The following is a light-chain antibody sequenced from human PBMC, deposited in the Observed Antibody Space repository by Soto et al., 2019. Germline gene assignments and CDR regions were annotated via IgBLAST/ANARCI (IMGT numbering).Light chain of an antibody. Sequence: VIWMTQSPSFLSAIRGDRVTISCRMSQDIGHYLAWYRQKPGKAPELLIYDTSRLQTGAPSRFSGSGSGTYFTLTISSLQPEDFATYYCQQYYTFPLYTFGQGTKLEI. CDR2: DTS. CDR3: QQYYTFPLYT. V-gene: IGKV1D-8*01. J-gene: IGKJ2*01. CDR1: QDIGHY.